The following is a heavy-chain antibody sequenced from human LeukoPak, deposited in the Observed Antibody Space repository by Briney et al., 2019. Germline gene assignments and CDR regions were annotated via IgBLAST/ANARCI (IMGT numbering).Heavy chain of an antibody. J-gene: IGHJ6*03. D-gene: IGHD2-15*01. CDR2: IYYSGST. V-gene: IGHV4-59*01. CDR3: ARSVEGYCSGGSCYSYYYYMDV. Sequence: SETLSLTCTVSGGSISSYYWSWIRQPPGKGLGWIGYIYYSGSTNYNPSLKSRVTISVDTSKNQFSLKLSSVTAADTAVYYCARSVEGYCSGGSCYSYYYYMDVWGKGTTVTVSS. CDR1: GGSISSYY.